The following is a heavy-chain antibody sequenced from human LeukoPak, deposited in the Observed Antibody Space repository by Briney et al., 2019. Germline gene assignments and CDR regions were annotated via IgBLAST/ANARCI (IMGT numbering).Heavy chain of an antibody. J-gene: IGHJ4*02. Sequence: GGSLRLSCAASGFTFSSYGVHWVRQAPGKGLQWVAVISYDGSNKYYADSVKGRFTISRDNSKNTLYLQMNSLRAEDTAVYYCVKDRWRSGYYYELDYWGQGILVTVSS. D-gene: IGHD3-22*01. V-gene: IGHV3-30*18. CDR1: GFTFSSYG. CDR2: ISYDGSNK. CDR3: VKDRWRSGYYYELDY.